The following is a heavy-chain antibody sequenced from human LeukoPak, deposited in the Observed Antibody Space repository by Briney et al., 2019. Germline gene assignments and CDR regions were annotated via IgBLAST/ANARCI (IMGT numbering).Heavy chain of an antibody. D-gene: IGHD1-26*01. J-gene: IGHJ4*02. V-gene: IGHV3-30*03. CDR2: ISYDGSKT. CDR1: GSSFSTYG. Sequence: PGGSLRLSCAAFGSSFSTYGIHWVRQAPGKGLEWVGVISYDGSKTWYADSVRGRFTISRDNAKNTLYLQMNSLRAEDTAVYYCARPSSSWGQGTLVTVSS. CDR3: ARPSSS.